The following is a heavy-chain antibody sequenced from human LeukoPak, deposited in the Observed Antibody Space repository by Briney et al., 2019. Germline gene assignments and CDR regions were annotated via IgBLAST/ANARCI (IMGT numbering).Heavy chain of an antibody. D-gene: IGHD2-21*01. V-gene: IGHV3-7*01. CDR2: IKEDGSAK. Sequence: GSLRLSCAASGFTFSSYWMTWVRQAPGQGLEGVANIKEDGSAKYHVDSVKGRFTISRDNAKNSLYLQMNSLRVEDTAVYYCTRDTGCSGGACYSFYDYWGQGTLVTVSS. CDR3: TRDTGCSGGACYSFYDY. J-gene: IGHJ4*02. CDR1: GFTFSSYW.